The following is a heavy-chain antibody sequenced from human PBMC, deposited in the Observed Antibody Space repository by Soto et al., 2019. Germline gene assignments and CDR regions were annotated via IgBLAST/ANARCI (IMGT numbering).Heavy chain of an antibody. V-gene: IGHV5-10-1*01. D-gene: IGHD3-22*01. Sequence: SGESLKISCKGSGYSFTSYWISWVRQMPGKGLEWMGRIDPSDSYTNYSPSFQGHVTISAAKSISTAYLQWSSLKASDTAMYYCARRNYDSSVYYYDRGTSTDYYGMHVWRQGTTVTVSS. CDR3: ARRNYDSSVYYYDRGTSTDYYGMHV. CDR1: GYSFTSYW. J-gene: IGHJ6*02. CDR2: IDPSDSYT.